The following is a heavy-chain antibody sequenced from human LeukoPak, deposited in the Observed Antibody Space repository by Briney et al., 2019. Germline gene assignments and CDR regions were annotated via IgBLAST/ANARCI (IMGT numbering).Heavy chain of an antibody. V-gene: IGHV1-46*01. J-gene: IGHJ5*02. Sequence: ASVKVSCKASGYTFTSYYMHWVRQAPGQGLEWMAIINPSGGRTSYAQKFQGRITMTRDMSTSTDYMELSSLRSEDTAIYYCARDNSVGDNAWWFDPWGQGTLVTVSS. CDR1: GYTFTSYY. CDR3: ARDNSVGDNAWWFDP. CDR2: INPSGGRT. D-gene: IGHD1-26*01.